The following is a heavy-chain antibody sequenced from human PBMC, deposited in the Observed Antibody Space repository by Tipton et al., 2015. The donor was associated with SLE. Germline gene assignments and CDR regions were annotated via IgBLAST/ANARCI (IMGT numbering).Heavy chain of an antibody. CDR2: FAHSGSS. J-gene: IGHJ4*02. V-gene: IGHV4-39*07. CDR3: ASGGLTLFGMVTSDY. D-gene: IGHD3-3*01. Sequence: TLSLTCAGSGSSLEISSSFWGWIRQSPRKGLEWIGSFAHSGSSFSHPSLKRRVSISTDTSRNEFSLRLNSVTAADTAVYYCASGGLTLFGMVTSDYWGQGTLVTVSS. CDR1: GSSLEISSSF.